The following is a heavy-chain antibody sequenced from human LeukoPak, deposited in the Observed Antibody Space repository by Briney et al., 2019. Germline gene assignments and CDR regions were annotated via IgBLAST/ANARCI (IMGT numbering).Heavy chain of an antibody. V-gene: IGHV3-23*01. J-gene: IGHJ4*02. CDR3: AKEGYCSGGSCYFPIDY. CDR1: GFTFSSYA. D-gene: IGHD2-15*01. Sequence: PGGSLRLSCAASGFTFSSYAMSWVRQAPGKGLEWVSAISGSGGSTYYADSVKGRFTISRDNSKNTLYLQMNSLRAEDTAVYYCAKEGYCSGGSCYFPIDYLGQGTLVTVSS. CDR2: ISGSGGST.